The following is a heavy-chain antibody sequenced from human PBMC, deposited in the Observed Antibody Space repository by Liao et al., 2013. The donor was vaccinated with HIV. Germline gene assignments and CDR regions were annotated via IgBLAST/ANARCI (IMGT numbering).Heavy chain of an antibody. CDR2: INHSGST. V-gene: IGHV4-34*01. CDR3: ARSLSFWSAEGAFDI. Sequence: QVQPQQWGAGLLKPSETLSLTCAVYGGSFSGYYWSWIRQPPGKGLEWIGEINHSGSTNYNPSLKSLFTISVDTSKNHFSLKLSSVTAADTAVYYCARSLSFWSAEGAFDIWGQGTMVTVSS. CDR1: GGSFSGYY. J-gene: IGHJ3*02. D-gene: IGHD3-3*01.